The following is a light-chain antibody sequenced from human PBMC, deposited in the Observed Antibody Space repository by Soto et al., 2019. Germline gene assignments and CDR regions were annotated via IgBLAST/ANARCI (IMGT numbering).Light chain of an antibody. CDR2: RDN. V-gene: IGLV1-47*02. Sequence: QSVLTQPPSSSGTPGQRVTISWSGGSSKVGSNLVYWYQQLPGTAPKLRIYRDNRRPSGVHDRFSGSKSGTSASLAISGLRSDDEADYYCAAWDDSLSGWVFGGGTKVPVL. CDR3: AAWDDSLSGWV. J-gene: IGLJ3*02. CDR1: SSKVGSNL.